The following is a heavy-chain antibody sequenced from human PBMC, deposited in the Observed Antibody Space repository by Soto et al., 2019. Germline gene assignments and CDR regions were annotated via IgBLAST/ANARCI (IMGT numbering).Heavy chain of an antibody. J-gene: IGHJ6*02. Sequence: PGGSLRLSCAASGFTFSRYAMSWVRQAPGKGLEWVSAISGSGGSTYYADSVKGRFTISRDNSKNTLYLQMNSLRAEDTAVYYCAKDTLTGYPVEPPGYYGMDVWGQGTTVTVSS. CDR2: ISGSGGST. CDR1: GFTFSRYA. D-gene: IGHD3-9*01. V-gene: IGHV3-23*01. CDR3: AKDTLTGYPVEPPGYYGMDV.